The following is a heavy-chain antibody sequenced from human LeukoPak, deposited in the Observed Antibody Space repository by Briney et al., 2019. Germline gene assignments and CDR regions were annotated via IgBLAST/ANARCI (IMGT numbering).Heavy chain of an antibody. CDR2: TYHSGST. Sequence: SETLSLTCTVSGGAMRDYYWSWIRQPPGQGLEWIGYTYHSGSTDYNPSLKSRVTMSVDTSKNQFSLKLTSVTAADTAVYYCARRRQWLDFDYWGQGTLATVSS. J-gene: IGHJ4*02. D-gene: IGHD6-19*01. CDR3: ARRRQWLDFDY. V-gene: IGHV4-59*08. CDR1: GGAMRDYY.